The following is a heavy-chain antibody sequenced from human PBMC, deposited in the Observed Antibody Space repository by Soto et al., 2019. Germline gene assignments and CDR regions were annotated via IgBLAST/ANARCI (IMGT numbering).Heavy chain of an antibody. CDR2: ISSSSSYI. CDR1: GFTFSSYS. D-gene: IGHD1-1*01. J-gene: IGHJ4*02. V-gene: IGHV3-21*04. Sequence: GGSLRLSCAASGFTFSSYSMNWVRQAPGKGLVWVSSISSSSSYIYYADSVKGRFTISRDNAKNTLYLQMNSLRAEDTAVYYCARGRGPKVTGTGYFDSWGQGTQVTVSS. CDR3: ARGRGPKVTGTGYFDS.